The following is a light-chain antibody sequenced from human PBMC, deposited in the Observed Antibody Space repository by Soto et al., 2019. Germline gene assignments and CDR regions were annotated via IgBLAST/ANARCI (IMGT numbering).Light chain of an antibody. Sequence: QSVLSQPASMSGSPGKSITIHCTGASSDIGLYNYVSWYQHHPGKAPKLLISEVNVRPSGLSDRFSASKAGNTASLTISGLQPEDEAYYYCSSLSTTSTPIVFGSGTKVTVL. V-gene: IGLV2-14*01. CDR2: EVN. CDR1: SSDIGLYNY. CDR3: SSLSTTSTPIV. J-gene: IGLJ1*01.